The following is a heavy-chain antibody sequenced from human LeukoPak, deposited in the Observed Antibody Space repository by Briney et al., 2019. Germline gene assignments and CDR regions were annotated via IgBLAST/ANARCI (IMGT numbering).Heavy chain of an antibody. D-gene: IGHD1-26*01. V-gene: IGHV1-24*01. CDR2: FDPEDGET. CDR1: GYTLTELS. J-gene: IGHJ6*02. CDR3: ATEGGAMMDV. Sequence: ASVTVSCKVSGYTLTELSMHWVRQAPGKGREWMGGFDPEDGETIYAQKFQGRVTMTEDTSTDTAYMELSSLRSEDTAVYCCATEGGAMMDVWGQGTTVTVSS.